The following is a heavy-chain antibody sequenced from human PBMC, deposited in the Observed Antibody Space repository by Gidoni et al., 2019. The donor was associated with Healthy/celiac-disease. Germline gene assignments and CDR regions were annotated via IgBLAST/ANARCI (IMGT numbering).Heavy chain of an antibody. CDR2: IYYSGSN. V-gene: IGHV4-59*01. CDR3: ARGDFWSGYSLE. Sequence: QVQLQESGPGLVKPSETLSLTCTVSGGSISSYYWSWIRQPPGKGLEWIGYIYYSGSNNYNPSLKSRVTISVDTSKNQFSLKLSSVTAADTAVYYCARGDFWSGYSLEWGQGTLVTVSS. J-gene: IGHJ4*02. D-gene: IGHD3-3*01. CDR1: GGSISSYY.